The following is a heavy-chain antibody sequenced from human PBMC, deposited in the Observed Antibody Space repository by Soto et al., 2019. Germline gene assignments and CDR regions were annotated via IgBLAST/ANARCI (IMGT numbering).Heavy chain of an antibody. D-gene: IGHD6-19*01. V-gene: IGHV4-30-2*01. Sequence: SETLSLTCAVSGGSISSGGYSWSWIRQPPGKGLEWIGYIYHSGSTYYNPSLKSRVTISVDRSKNQFSLKLSSVTAADTAVYYCARAVAVPAEFDYWGQGTLVTGSS. CDR1: GGSISSGGYS. CDR3: ARAVAVPAEFDY. CDR2: IYHSGST. J-gene: IGHJ4*02.